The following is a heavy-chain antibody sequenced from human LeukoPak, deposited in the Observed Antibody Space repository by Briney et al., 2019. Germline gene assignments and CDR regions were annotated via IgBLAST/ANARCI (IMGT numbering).Heavy chain of an antibody. CDR2: INPSGGST. V-gene: IGHV1-46*01. CDR3: ARAGYSSGWYPDLDY. D-gene: IGHD6-19*01. CDR1: GYTFTSYY. J-gene: IGHJ4*02. Sequence: ASVKVSCKASGYTFTSYYMHWVRQAPEQGLEWMGIINPSGGSTSYAQKFQGRVTMTRDTSTSTVYMELSSLRSEDTAVYYCARAGYSSGWYPDLDYWGQGTLVTVSS.